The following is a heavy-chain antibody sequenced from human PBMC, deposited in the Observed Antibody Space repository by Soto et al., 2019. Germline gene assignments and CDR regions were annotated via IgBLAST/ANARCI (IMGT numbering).Heavy chain of an antibody. J-gene: IGHJ4*02. V-gene: IGHV4-30-2*01. CDR2: IYHSGST. CDR3: ARGPPFCR. CDR1: GGSISSGGYS. D-gene: IGHD3-3*01. Sequence: PSETLSLTCAVSGGSISSGGYSWSWIRQPPGKGLEWIGYIYHSGSTYYNPSLKSRVTISVDRSKNQFSLKLSSVTAAATAVYYGARGPPFCRRGQETLVTVSS.